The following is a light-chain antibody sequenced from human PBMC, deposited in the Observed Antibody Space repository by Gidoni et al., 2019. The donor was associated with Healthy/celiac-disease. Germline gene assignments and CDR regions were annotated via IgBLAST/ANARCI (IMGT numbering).Light chain of an antibody. CDR1: SSDVGGYNY. V-gene: IGLV2-14*01. Sequence: QSALTQPASVSGSPGQSITISCTGTSSDVGGYNYVSWYQQPPGKAPKLMIYEVSNRTSGVSNRFSGSKSGNTASLTISGLQAEDEADYYCSSYTSSSTVVFGGGTKLTVL. J-gene: IGLJ2*01. CDR3: SSYTSSSTVV. CDR2: EVS.